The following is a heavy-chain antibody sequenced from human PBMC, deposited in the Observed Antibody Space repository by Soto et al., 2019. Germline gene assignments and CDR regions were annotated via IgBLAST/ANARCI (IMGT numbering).Heavy chain of an antibody. D-gene: IGHD7-27*01. CDR1: GFTFSSYA. Sequence: GGSLRLSCAASGFTFSSYAMSWVRQAPGKGLEWVSAISGSGDSTYYADSVKGRFTISRDNSKNTPYLQMNSLRAEDTAVYYCAKGLTNWFDPWGQGTLVTVSS. CDR3: AKGLTNWFDP. J-gene: IGHJ5*02. V-gene: IGHV3-23*01. CDR2: ISGSGDST.